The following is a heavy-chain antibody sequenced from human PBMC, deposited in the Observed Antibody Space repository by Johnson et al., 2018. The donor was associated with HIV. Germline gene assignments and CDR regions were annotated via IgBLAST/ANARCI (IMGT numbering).Heavy chain of an antibody. CDR3: ARAVVVAATNAFDI. V-gene: IGHV3-66*02. J-gene: IGHJ3*02. CDR2: IYSGGST. Sequence: EVQLVESGGGLVQPGGSLRLSCAASGFTFSSYAMSWVRQAPGKGLEWVSVIYSGGSTYYADSVKGRFTISRDNSKNTLYLQMNSLRAEDTAVYYCARAVVVAATNAFDIWGQGTMVTVSS. D-gene: IGHD2-15*01. CDR1: GFTFSSYA.